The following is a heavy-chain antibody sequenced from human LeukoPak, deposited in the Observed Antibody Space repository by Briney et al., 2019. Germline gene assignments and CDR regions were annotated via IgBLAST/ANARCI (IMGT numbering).Heavy chain of an antibody. D-gene: IGHD3-22*01. CDR1: GGSISSYY. J-gene: IGHJ4*02. CDR2: IYTSGST. Sequence: SETLSLTCTVSGGSISSYYWSWIRQPAGKGLEWIGRIYTSGSTNYNPPLKSRVTMSVDTSKNPFSLKLSSVTAADTAVYYCARERYYYDSSGYYYVLDYWGQGTLVTVSS. CDR3: ARERYYYDSSGYYYVLDY. V-gene: IGHV4-4*07.